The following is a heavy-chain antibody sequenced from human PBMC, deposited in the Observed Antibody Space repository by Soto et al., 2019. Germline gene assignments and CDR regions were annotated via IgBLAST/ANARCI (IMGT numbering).Heavy chain of an antibody. D-gene: IGHD5-12*01. J-gene: IGHJ3*02. Sequence: GESLKISCKGSGYSFTSYWIGWVRQMPGKGLEWMGIIYPGDSDTRYSPSFQGQVTISADKSISTAYLQWSSLKASDTAMYYCARQKGGSEMATILSAGHDIDAFDIWGQGTMVTVSS. CDR2: IYPGDSDT. CDR3: ARQKGGSEMATILSAGHDIDAFDI. V-gene: IGHV5-51*01. CDR1: GYSFTSYW.